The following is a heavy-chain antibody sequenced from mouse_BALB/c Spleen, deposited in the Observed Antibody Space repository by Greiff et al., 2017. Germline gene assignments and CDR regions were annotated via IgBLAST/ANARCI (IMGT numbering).Heavy chain of an antibody. Sequence: QVQLQESGPGLVAPSQSLSITCTVSGFSLTGYGVNWVRQPPGKGLEWLGMIWGDGSTDYNSALKSRLSISKDNSKSQVFLKMNSLQTDDTARYYCARDGRANWAYFDYWGQGTTLTVSS. V-gene: IGHV2-6-7*01. CDR3: ARDGRANWAYFDY. J-gene: IGHJ2*01. CDR2: IWGDGST. D-gene: IGHD4-1*01. CDR1: GFSLTGYG.